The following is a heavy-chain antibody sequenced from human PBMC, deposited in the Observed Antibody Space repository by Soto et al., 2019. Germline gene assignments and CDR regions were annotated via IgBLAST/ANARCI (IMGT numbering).Heavy chain of an antibody. CDR3: ARLDPANNWLDP. CDR1: GFSLSTSGVG. Sequence: QITLKESGPTLVKPTQTLTLTCTFSGFSLSTSGVGVGWIRQPPGKALEWLGLIYWDDDKRYRPSLKSRLTITDDPAQNHAVLTHTNMDRLDTAADYDARLDPANNWLDPSRHGTLVTVSS. V-gene: IGHV2-5*02. CDR2: IYWDDDK. J-gene: IGHJ5*02. D-gene: IGHD2-2*03.